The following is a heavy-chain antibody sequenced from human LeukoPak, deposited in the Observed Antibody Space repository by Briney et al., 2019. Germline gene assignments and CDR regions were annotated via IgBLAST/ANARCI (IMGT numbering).Heavy chain of an antibody. D-gene: IGHD5-12*01. J-gene: IGHJ4*02. V-gene: IGHV4-59*12. Sequence: SETLSLTCTVSGGSISSYYWSWIRQPPGKGLEWIGYIYYSGSTYYNPSLKSRVTISVDTSKNQFSLKLSSVTAADTAVYYCARPTQSGYDGYYFDYWGQGTLVTVSS. CDR3: ARPTQSGYDGYYFDY. CDR1: GGSISSYY. CDR2: IYYSGST.